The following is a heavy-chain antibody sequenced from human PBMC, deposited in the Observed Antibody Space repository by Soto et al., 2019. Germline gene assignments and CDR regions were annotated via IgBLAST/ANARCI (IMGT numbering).Heavy chain of an antibody. J-gene: IGHJ4*02. CDR3: AKDPGSRLNGYSYGYETILPYFDY. V-gene: IGHV3-23*01. Sequence: GGSQRLSCTASGFTFRSYAMSWVRQAPGKGLEWVSAISGSGGSTYYADSVKGRFTISRDNSKNTLYLQMNSLRAEDTAVYYCAKDPGSRLNGYSYGYETILPYFDYWGQGTLVTAPQ. CDR1: GFTFRSYA. D-gene: IGHD5-18*01. CDR2: ISGSGGST.